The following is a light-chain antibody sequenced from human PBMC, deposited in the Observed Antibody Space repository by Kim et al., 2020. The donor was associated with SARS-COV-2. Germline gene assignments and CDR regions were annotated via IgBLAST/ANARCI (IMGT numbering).Light chain of an antibody. Sequence: PGQSVAISCTGTSSDVGGYNYVSWYQQHPGKAPKLIIYEVNQRPSGVPDRFSGSKSGNTASLTVSGLQAEDEADYYCSSFAGSNYVFGTGTKVTVL. J-gene: IGLJ1*01. CDR1: SSDVGGYNY. CDR2: EVN. CDR3: SSFAGSNYV. V-gene: IGLV2-8*01.